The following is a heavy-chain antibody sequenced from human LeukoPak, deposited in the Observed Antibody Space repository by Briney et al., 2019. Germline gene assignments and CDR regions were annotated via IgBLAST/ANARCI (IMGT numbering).Heavy chain of an antibody. V-gene: IGHV3-48*03. D-gene: IGHD3-3*01. CDR2: ISSRGSTI. Sequence: GGSLRLSCEASGFSLSSYEMNWVRQAPGKGLEWVSHISSRGSTIYYADSVKGRFTISRDNSKNTLYLQMNSLRAEDTAVYYCAGGEYDFWSGYYLGGLYWGQGTLVTVSS. J-gene: IGHJ4*02. CDR3: AGGEYDFWSGYYLGGLY. CDR1: GFSLSSYE.